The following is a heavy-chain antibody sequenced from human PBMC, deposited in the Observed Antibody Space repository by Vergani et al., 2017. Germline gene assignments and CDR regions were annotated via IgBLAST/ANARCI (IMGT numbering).Heavy chain of an antibody. CDR1: EVSVSKYA. V-gene: IGHV3-15*04. J-gene: IGHJ4*02. CDR2: FEALADGGRI. D-gene: IGHD3-22*01. CDR3: TADLYLSSGYCCDY. Sequence: EMQLLESGGGLVQPGGSLRLSCVTSEVSVSKYAMSWVRQVPGKGLEWVGRFEALADGGRITYGAPVKGRFSLSRDDSENRFYLHMNSLKVEDTGIYYCTADLYLSSGYCCDYWGPGTLVTVSS.